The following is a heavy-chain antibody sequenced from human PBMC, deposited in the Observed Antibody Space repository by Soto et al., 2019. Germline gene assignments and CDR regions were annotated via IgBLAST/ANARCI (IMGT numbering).Heavy chain of an antibody. CDR2: IIPMFGTA. CDR1: GGTFGRNA. J-gene: IGHJ3*01. CDR3: ARPQGSGWRFNALDF. D-gene: IGHD6-19*01. V-gene: IGHV1-69*13. Sequence: SVKVSCKASGGTFGRNAINWVRQAPRQGLEWMGGIIPMFGTANHAQKFRDRIVITADESTNTAYLELNSLRYEDTAIYYCARPQGSGWRFNALDFWGQGTVVTVSS.